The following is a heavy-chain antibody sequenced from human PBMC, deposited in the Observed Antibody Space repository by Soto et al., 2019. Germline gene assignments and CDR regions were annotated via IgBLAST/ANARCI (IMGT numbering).Heavy chain of an antibody. CDR2: VSGSGGST. V-gene: IGHV3-23*01. CDR3: AKSVNRHYYYTMDV. D-gene: IGHD4-17*01. Sequence: EVPLLESGGGLVQPGESLRLSCAASGFTFSSYAMIWVRQAPGKGLEWVSVVSGSGGSTYYVDSVKGRFTISRDNSKNTLYLLMNSLRAEDTAVYYCAKSVNRHYYYTMDVWGQGTTVTVSS. J-gene: IGHJ6*02. CDR1: GFTFSSYA.